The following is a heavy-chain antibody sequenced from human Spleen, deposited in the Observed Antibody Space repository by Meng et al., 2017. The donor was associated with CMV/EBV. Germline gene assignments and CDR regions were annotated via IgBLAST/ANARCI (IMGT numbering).Heavy chain of an antibody. CDR1: GYTCTGFY. Sequence: SCKASGYTCTGFYMHWVRKAPGQRLEWMGWIKPNSGDTSYARKFKGRVAMARDTSISTAYMELKSLKSDDSAVYYCAREEVGSYMSYWGQGTLVTVSS. D-gene: IGHD3-10*01. CDR3: AREEVGSYMSY. CDR2: IKPNSGDT. J-gene: IGHJ4*02. V-gene: IGHV1-2*02.